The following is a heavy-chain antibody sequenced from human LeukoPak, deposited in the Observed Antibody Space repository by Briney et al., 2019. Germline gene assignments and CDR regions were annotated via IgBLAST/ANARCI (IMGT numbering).Heavy chain of an antibody. J-gene: IGHJ6*02. Sequence: ASETLSLTCAVSGGSISSSNWWSWVRQPPGKGLEWIGEIYHSGSTNYNPSLKSRVTISVDKSKNQFSLKLSSVTAADTAVYYCARGPYDYGDYVDPTDYYYGMDVWGQGTTVTVSS. CDR3: ARGPYDYGDYVDPTDYYYGMDV. CDR1: GGSISSSNW. V-gene: IGHV4-4*02. CDR2: IYHSGST. D-gene: IGHD4-17*01.